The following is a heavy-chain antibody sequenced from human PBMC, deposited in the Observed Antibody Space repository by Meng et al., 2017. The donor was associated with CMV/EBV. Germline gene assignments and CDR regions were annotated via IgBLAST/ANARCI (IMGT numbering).Heavy chain of an antibody. CDR2: IYSGGST. CDR1: GFTVSSNY. J-gene: IGHJ4*02. V-gene: IGHV3-53*01. Sequence: GGSLRLSCAASGFTVSSNYMSWVRQAPGKGLEWVSVIYSGGSTYYADSVKGRFTISRDNSKNTLYLQMNSLRAEDTAVYYCATNPYGSYYLDYWGQGTLVTVSS. D-gene: IGHD1-26*01. CDR3: ATNPYGSYYLDY.